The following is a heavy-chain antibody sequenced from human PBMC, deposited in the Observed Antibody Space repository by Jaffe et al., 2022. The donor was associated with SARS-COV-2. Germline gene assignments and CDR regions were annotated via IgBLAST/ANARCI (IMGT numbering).Heavy chain of an antibody. D-gene: IGHD5-12*01. CDR3: AKDLRDGGYSGYDWEN. Sequence: EVQLLESGGGLVQPGGSLRLSCAASGFTFSSYAMSWVRQAPGKGLEWVSAISGSGGSTYYADSVKGRFTISRDNSKNTLYLQMNSLRAEDTAVYYCAKDLRDGGYSGYDWENWGQGTLVTVSS. V-gene: IGHV3-23*01. CDR2: ISGSGGST. CDR1: GFTFSSYA. J-gene: IGHJ4*02.